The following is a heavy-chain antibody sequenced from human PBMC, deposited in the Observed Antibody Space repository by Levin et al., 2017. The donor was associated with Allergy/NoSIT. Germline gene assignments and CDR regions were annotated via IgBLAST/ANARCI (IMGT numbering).Heavy chain of an antibody. V-gene: IGHV5-51*01. CDR1: GYTFNTYW. Sequence: GESLKISCKGSGYTFNTYWIGWVRHMPGKGLEWVGIIHPGDSDVRYSSSSRGRVTISADKSINTAYLQWSSRKSSDTGMYYCASQRGDSGYDASDYNSGMDVWGQGTTVTVSS. CDR3: ASQRGDSGYDASDYNSGMDV. D-gene: IGHD5-12*01. CDR2: IHPGDSDV. J-gene: IGHJ6*02.